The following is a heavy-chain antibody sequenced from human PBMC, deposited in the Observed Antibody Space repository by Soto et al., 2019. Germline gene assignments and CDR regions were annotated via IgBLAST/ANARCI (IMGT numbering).Heavy chain of an antibody. D-gene: IGHD3-3*01. Sequence: GGSLRLSCAASGFTFSSYGMHWVRQAPGKGLEWVAVISYDGSNKYYADSVKGRFTISRDNSKNTLYLQMNSLRAEDTAVYYCARGDAYDFWSGPFSDDAFEIWGQGTMVTVSS. CDR1: GFTFSSYG. V-gene: IGHV3-30*03. CDR2: ISYDGSNK. J-gene: IGHJ3*02. CDR3: ARGDAYDFWSGPFSDDAFEI.